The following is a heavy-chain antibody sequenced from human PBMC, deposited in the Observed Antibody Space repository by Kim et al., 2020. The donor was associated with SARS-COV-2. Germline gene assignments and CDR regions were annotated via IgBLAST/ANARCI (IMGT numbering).Heavy chain of an antibody. J-gene: IGHJ4*02. Sequence: SETLSLTCTVSGGSISSGDYYWSWIRQPPGKGLEWIGYIYYSGSTYYNPSLKSRVTISVDTSKNQFSLKLSSVTAADTAVYYCARGYDYGDYGGFDYWGQGTLVTVSS. CDR2: IYYSGST. CDR3: ARGYDYGDYGGFDY. CDR1: GGSISSGDYY. V-gene: IGHV4-30-4*01. D-gene: IGHD4-17*01.